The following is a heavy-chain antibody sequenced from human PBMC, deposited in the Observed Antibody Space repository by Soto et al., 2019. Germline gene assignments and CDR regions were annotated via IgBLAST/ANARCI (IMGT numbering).Heavy chain of an antibody. Sequence: GGSLRLSCAASGFTFSDYYMTWIRQAPGKGLEWVSYISSSGNSIYYADSVRGRFTVSRDNAKNSLFLQMNSLRAEDTAVYYCARRAAAGRSSDYWGLGTLVTVS. D-gene: IGHD6-13*01. CDR3: ARRAAAGRSSDY. CDR2: ISSSGNSI. CDR1: GFTFSDYY. V-gene: IGHV3-11*01. J-gene: IGHJ4*02.